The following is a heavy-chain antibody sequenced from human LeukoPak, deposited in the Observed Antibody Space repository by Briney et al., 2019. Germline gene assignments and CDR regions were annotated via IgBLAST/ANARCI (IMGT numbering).Heavy chain of an antibody. Sequence: GGSLRLSCAASGFTFSDYYMSWIRQAPGKGLEWVSSISSSSSYIYYADSVKGRFTISRDNAKNSLYLQMNSLRAEDTAVYYCARDGAYSSSSGDYWGQGTLVTVSS. J-gene: IGHJ4*02. D-gene: IGHD6-6*01. CDR2: ISSSSSYI. CDR1: GFTFSDYY. V-gene: IGHV3-11*06. CDR3: ARDGAYSSSSGDY.